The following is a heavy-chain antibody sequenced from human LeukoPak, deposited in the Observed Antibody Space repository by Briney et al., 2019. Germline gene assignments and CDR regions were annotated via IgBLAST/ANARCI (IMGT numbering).Heavy chain of an antibody. J-gene: IGHJ4*02. V-gene: IGHV5-51*01. CDR3: ARAYRSGIDY. Sequence: GESLKISCKGPGYTFTSYWIGWVRQMPGKGLDWMGIIYPGDSDTRYSPSFQGQVTISADKSISTAYLQWSSLNASDTAMYYCARAYRSGIDYWGQGTLVTVSS. CDR1: GYTFTSYW. D-gene: IGHD3-10*01. CDR2: IYPGDSDT.